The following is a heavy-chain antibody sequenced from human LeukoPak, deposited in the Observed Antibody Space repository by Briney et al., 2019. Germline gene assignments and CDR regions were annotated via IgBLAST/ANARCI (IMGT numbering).Heavy chain of an antibody. CDR1: GGSFSGYY. D-gene: IGHD2-21*02. CDR2: INHSGST. Sequence: SETLSLTCAVYGGSFSGYYWSWIRQPPGKGLEWIGEINHSGSTNYDPSLKSRVTISVDTSKNQFSLKLSSVTAADTAVYYCARGLSAIVHWGQGTLVTVSS. V-gene: IGHV4-34*01. CDR3: ARGLSAIVH. J-gene: IGHJ4*02.